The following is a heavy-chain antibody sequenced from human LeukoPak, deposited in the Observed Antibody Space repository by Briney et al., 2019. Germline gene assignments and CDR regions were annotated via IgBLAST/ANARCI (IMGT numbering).Heavy chain of an antibody. V-gene: IGHV4-61*02. CDR3: AREGGGRWLQFPLDY. CDR1: GGSFSSGSYY. D-gene: IGHD5-24*01. Sequence: SGTLSLTCAVYGGSFSSGSYYWSWIRQPAGKGLEWIGRVYTSGSTNYNPSLKSRVTISVDTSKNQFSLKLSSVTAADTAVYYCAREGGGRWLQFPLDYWGQGTLVTVSS. J-gene: IGHJ4*02. CDR2: VYTSGST.